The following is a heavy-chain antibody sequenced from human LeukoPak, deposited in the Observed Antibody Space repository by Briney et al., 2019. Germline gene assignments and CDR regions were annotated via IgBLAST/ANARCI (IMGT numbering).Heavy chain of an antibody. CDR2: INPNSGGT. V-gene: IGHV1-2*02. D-gene: IGHD5-18*01. Sequence: ASVKVSCKASGYTFTGYYMHWVRQAPGQGLEWMGWINPNSGGTNYAQKFQGRVTMTEDTSTDTAYMELSSLRSEDTAVYYCATAGYSYGVGLDHWGQGTLVTVSS. J-gene: IGHJ4*02. CDR3: ATAGYSYGVGLDH. CDR1: GYTFTGYY.